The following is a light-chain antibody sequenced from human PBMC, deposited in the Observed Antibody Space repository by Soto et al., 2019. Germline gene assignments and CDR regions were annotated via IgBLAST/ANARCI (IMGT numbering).Light chain of an antibody. V-gene: IGKV1-5*01. J-gene: IGKJ4*01. CDR2: AAS. Sequence: DIQMTQSPSTLSASVGDRVTITCRASQSIGYWLAWYQQKPGKAPNLLIYAASSLETGVPLRFSGSGSGTEFTLTISSLQPEDFATYYCQHLNSYPRALAFGGGTKVDIK. CDR1: QSIGYW. CDR3: QHLNSYPRALA.